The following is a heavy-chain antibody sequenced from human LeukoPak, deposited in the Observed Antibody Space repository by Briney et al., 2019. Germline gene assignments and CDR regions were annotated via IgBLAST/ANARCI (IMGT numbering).Heavy chain of an antibody. CDR1: GFTFSSYA. CDR3: ARVGFLEWLLDY. J-gene: IGHJ4*02. Sequence: GSLRLSCAASGFTFSSYAMSWIRQPPGKGLEWIGYIYYSGSTNYNPSLKSRVTISVDTSKNQFSLKLSSVTAADTAVYYCARVGFLEWLLDYWGQGTLVTVSS. D-gene: IGHD3-3*01. CDR2: IYYSGST. V-gene: IGHV4-59*01.